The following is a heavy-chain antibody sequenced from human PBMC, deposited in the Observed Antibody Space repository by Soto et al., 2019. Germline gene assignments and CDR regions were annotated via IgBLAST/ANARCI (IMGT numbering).Heavy chain of an antibody. D-gene: IGHD1-7*01. CDR3: ARDAPFPITGTTFDY. Sequence: ASVTVSCKASGSTFTSYYIHWVRQAPGQGLGWMGMINPSGGSTTYAQKFQGRVTMTRDTSTNTVYMELSSLRSEDTAVYYCARDAPFPITGTTFDYWGQGTLVTVSS. J-gene: IGHJ4*02. CDR1: GSTFTSYY. V-gene: IGHV1-46*01. CDR2: INPSGGST.